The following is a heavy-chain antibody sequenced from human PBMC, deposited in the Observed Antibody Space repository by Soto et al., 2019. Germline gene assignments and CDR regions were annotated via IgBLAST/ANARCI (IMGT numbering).Heavy chain of an antibody. V-gene: IGHV3-53*01. J-gene: IGHJ4*02. CDR2: IYSGGNP. CDR1: WFSVGVNY. D-gene: IGHD2-21*01. CDR3: ARGPNSDC. Sequence: LRLSCAASWFSVGVNYMSWVRQSPGKGLELVSLIYSGGNPFYADSMKGRFTLSRDNSNNMLYLQMDSLRAEDTAVYYFARGPNSDCWGQGTLVTVSS.